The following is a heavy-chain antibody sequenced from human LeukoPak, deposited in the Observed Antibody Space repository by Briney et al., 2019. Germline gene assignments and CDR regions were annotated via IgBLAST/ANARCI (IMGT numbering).Heavy chain of an antibody. Sequence: MPSETLSLTCTVSGDSISSYYWSWIRQPPGKGLEWIGYIYNSETTNSNPSLESRVTISEDTSKNQCSLMLTSVTAADTAVYYCARVVYSHYWPEGMDVWGQGTTVTVSS. J-gene: IGHJ6*02. D-gene: IGHD4-11*01. CDR1: GDSISSYY. CDR2: IYNSETT. CDR3: ARVVYSHYWPEGMDV. V-gene: IGHV4-59*01.